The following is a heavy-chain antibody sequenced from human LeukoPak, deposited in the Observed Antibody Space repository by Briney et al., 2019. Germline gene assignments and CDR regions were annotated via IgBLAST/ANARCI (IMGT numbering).Heavy chain of an antibody. CDR1: GFTFSSYS. Sequence: GGSLRLSCAASGFTFSSYSMNWVRQAPGKGLEWVSSISSSSSYIYYADSVKGRFTISRDNAKNSLYLQMNSLRAEDTAVYYCARDIEPDYDSRLPDAFDIWGQGTMVAVSS. CDR3: ARDIEPDYDSRLPDAFDI. V-gene: IGHV3-21*01. CDR2: ISSSSSYI. J-gene: IGHJ3*02. D-gene: IGHD3-22*01.